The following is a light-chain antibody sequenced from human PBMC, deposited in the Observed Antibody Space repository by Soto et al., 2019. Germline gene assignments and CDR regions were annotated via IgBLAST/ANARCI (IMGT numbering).Light chain of an antibody. CDR1: SSDVGAYNS. CDR2: NVT. Sequence: QSALAQPASVSGSPGQSITISCTGTSSDVGAYNSVSWYQQHPHKAPQVIIYNVTQRPSGVSNRFSGSTSGNTASLTISGLQADDEADYFCCSSAPDSTYVFGSGTKVTVL. J-gene: IGLJ1*01. CDR3: CSSAPDSTYV. V-gene: IGLV2-23*02.